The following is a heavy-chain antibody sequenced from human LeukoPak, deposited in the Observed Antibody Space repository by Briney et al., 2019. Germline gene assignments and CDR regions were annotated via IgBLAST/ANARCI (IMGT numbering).Heavy chain of an antibody. J-gene: IGHJ4*02. V-gene: IGHV3-30*02. CDR3: AKDRPMTFDY. CDR2: IRYDGSNK. Sequence: PGGSLRLSCAASGFTFSSYWMHWVRQAPGKGLEWVAFIRYDGSNKYYADSVKGRFTISRDNSKNTLYLQMNSLRAEDTAVYYCAKDRPMTFDYWGQGTLVTVSS. D-gene: IGHD2-21*02. CDR1: GFTFSSYW.